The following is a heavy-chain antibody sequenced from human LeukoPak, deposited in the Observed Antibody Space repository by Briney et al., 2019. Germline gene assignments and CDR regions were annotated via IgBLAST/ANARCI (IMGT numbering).Heavy chain of an antibody. Sequence: GGSLRLSCAASGFTFDDYGMNWVRQAPGKGLEWISGIHWNGDTTNYAASVEGRFTISRDSAKNSLYLQMNSLRAEDTALYYCARGLRYYYYYYMDVWGKGTTVTVSS. J-gene: IGHJ6*03. CDR1: GFTFDDYG. D-gene: IGHD3-9*01. CDR3: ARGLRYYYYYYMDV. V-gene: IGHV3-20*04. CDR2: IHWNGDTT.